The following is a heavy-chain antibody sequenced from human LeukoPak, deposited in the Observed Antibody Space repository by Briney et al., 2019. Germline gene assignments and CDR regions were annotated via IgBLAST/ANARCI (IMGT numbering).Heavy chain of an antibody. CDR1: GGSISSSSYY. V-gene: IGHV4-39*01. D-gene: IGHD6-19*01. J-gene: IGHJ4*02. CDR3: ARLPYSSGLWFDY. Sequence: PSETLSLTCTVSGGSISSSSYYWAWIRQPPGEGLEWIGTIYYSGITYYTPSLKSRVTISVDTSKNQFSLKLGSVTAADTAVYCCARLPYSSGLWFDYWGQGTLVTVSS. CDR2: IYYSGIT.